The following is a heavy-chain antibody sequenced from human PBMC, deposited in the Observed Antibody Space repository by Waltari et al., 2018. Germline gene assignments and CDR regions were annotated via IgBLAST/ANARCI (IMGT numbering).Heavy chain of an antibody. CDR2: INSDGSGT. V-gene: IGHV3-74*01. CDR1: GFTFSRYW. J-gene: IGHJ6*03. D-gene: IGHD3-22*01. CDR3: ARELSPDSSGYFYYYMDV. Sequence: EVQLVESGGGLVQPGGSLRLSCAASGFTFSRYWMHWVRQAPGKGLVWVSRINSDGSGTIYADSVKGRFTISRDNAKNTLYLQLNSLRVEDTAVYYCARELSPDSSGYFYYYMDVWGKGTT.